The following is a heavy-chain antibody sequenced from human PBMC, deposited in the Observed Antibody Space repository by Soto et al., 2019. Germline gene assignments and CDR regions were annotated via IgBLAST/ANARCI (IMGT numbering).Heavy chain of an antibody. CDR3: ARETVLGTDNWFDP. CDR2: LYTSGNT. Sequence: QVQLQESGPGPVKPSETLSLTCTVSGGSFTTYYWNWIRQPAGKRLEWIGRLYTSGNTKYNPSLKSRLTMSLDTSKRQFSLKLSSVTAADTAIYYCARETVLGTDNWFDPWGQGILVTVSS. J-gene: IGHJ5*02. V-gene: IGHV4-4*07. CDR1: GGSFTTYY. D-gene: IGHD6-19*01.